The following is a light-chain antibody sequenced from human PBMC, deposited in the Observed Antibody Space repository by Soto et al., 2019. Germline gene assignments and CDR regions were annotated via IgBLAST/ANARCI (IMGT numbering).Light chain of an antibody. CDR1: SSDLGGYNY. CDR2: EVS. V-gene: IGLV2-14*01. Sequence: QSVLTQPASVSGSPGQSITVSCTETSSDLGGYNYVSWYQHHPGKAPKLMIYEVSNRPSGVSNRFSGSKSGNTASLTISGLQAEDEAEYYCSSYTSRDTLVFGTGTKLTVL. CDR3: SSYTSRDTLV. J-gene: IGLJ1*01.